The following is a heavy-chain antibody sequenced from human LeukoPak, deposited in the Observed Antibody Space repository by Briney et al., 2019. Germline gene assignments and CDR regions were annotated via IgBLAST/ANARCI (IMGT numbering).Heavy chain of an antibody. J-gene: IGHJ4*02. CDR3: ARDTGIAVAGTNELNY. Sequence: GGSLRLYCAASGFTFSSYAMHWVRQAPGKGLEWVAVISYDGSNKYYADSVKGRFTISRDNSKNTLYLQMNSLRAEDTAVYYCARDTGIAVAGTNELNYWGQGTLVTVSS. CDR2: ISYDGSNK. V-gene: IGHV3-30-3*01. CDR1: GFTFSSYA. D-gene: IGHD6-19*01.